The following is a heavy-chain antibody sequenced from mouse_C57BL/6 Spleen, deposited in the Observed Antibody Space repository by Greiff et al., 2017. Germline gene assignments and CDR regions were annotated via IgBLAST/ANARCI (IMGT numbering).Heavy chain of an antibody. Sequence: EVKLVESGGGLVKPGGSLKLSCAASGFSFSDYGMHLVRQAPEQGLEWVAYISSGNSTIYYAGTVKGRFPISRDNAKNTLFLQMTSLRSEDTAMYNCARETYGSRRYFDVWGTGTTVTVSS. D-gene: IGHD1-1*01. CDR3: ARETYGSRRYFDV. CDR2: ISSGNSTI. J-gene: IGHJ1*03. V-gene: IGHV5-17*01. CDR1: GFSFSDYG.